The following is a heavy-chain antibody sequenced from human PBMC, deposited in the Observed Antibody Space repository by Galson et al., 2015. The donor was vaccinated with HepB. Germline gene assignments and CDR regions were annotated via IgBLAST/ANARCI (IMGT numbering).Heavy chain of an antibody. CDR1: GGSISSGGYY. CDR2: IYYSGST. J-gene: IGHJ6*02. CDR3: ARVTRRGSYYYYGMDV. Sequence: LSLTCAVSGGSISSGGYYWSWIRQPPGKGLEWIGYIYYSGSTYYNPSLKSRVTISVDTSKNQFSLKLSSVTAADTAVYYCARVTRRGSYYYYGMDVWGQGTTVTVSS. V-gene: IGHV4-30-4*01. D-gene: IGHD1-14*01.